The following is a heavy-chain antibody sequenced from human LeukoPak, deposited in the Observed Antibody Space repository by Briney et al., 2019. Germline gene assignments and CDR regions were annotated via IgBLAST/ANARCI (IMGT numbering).Heavy chain of an antibody. CDR1: GYSITSAYY. Sequence: SETLSLTCTVSGYSITSAYYWGWIRQPPGKGLEWVATIYHSGRTFYNPSLKSRVTISVDTSKNQFSLKLTSVTAADTAVYYCAREYDYGDGDSWGQGTLVTVSS. J-gene: IGHJ4*02. CDR3: AREYDYGDGDS. D-gene: IGHD4-17*01. CDR2: IYHSGRT. V-gene: IGHV4-38-2*02.